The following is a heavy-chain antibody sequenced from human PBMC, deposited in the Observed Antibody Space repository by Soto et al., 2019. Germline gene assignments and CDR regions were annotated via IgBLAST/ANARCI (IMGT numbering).Heavy chain of an antibody. CDR3: AKDTGYCSSTSCYAGSGYDSSHYYYMDV. J-gene: IGHJ6*03. CDR2: ISYDGSNK. Sequence: GGSLRLSCAASGFTFSSYGMHWVRQAPGKGLEWVAVISYDGSNKYYADSVKGRFTISRDNSKNTLYLQMNSLRAEDTAVYYCAKDTGYCSSTSCYAGSGYDSSHYYYMDVWGKGTTVTVSS. CDR1: GFTFSSYG. V-gene: IGHV3-30*18. D-gene: IGHD2-2*01.